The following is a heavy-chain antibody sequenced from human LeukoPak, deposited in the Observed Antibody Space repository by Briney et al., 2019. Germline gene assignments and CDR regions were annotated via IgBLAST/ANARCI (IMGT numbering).Heavy chain of an antibody. J-gene: IGHJ4*02. CDR2: IYYSGST. CDR1: GGSISSSSYY. Sequence: SETLSLTCTVSGGSISSSSYYWGWIRQPPGKGLEWIGSIYYSGSTYNNPSLQSRVTISVDTSKNQFSLKLSSVTAADTAVYYCGSTTVTTGEFDYWGQGTLVTVSS. CDR3: GSTTVTTGEFDY. D-gene: IGHD4-11*01. V-gene: IGHV4-39*01.